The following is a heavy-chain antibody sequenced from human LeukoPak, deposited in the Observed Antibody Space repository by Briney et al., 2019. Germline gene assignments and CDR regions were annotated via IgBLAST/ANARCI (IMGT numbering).Heavy chain of an antibody. Sequence: SETLSLTCTVSGGSISSGGYSWSWIRQPPGKGLEWIGNIHHSGGTYYNPSLKSRVTISVDRSKNHFSLTLNSVTAADTAAYYCARDLPLAAAAKDVFDLWGQGTLVTVSS. J-gene: IGHJ3*01. D-gene: IGHD6-13*01. V-gene: IGHV4-30-2*01. CDR2: IHHSGGT. CDR1: GGSISSGGYS. CDR3: ARDLPLAAAAKDVFDL.